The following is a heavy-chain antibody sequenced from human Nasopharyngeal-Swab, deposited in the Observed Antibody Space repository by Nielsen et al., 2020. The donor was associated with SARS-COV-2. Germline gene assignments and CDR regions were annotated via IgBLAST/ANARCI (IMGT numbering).Heavy chain of an antibody. CDR1: GFTFDDYA. CDR3: AKDSMGYYYYGMDV. J-gene: IGHJ6*02. Sequence: SLKISCAASGFTFDDYAMHWVRQAPGKGLEWVSGISWNSGSIGYADSVKGRFTISRDNAKNSLYLQMNSLRAEDTALYYCAKDSMGYYYYGMDVWGQGTTVTVSS. CDR2: ISWNSGSI. V-gene: IGHV3-9*01.